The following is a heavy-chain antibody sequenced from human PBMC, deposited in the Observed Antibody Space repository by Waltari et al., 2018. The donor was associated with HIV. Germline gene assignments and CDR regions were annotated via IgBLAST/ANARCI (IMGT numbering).Heavy chain of an antibody. CDR1: GGSFSGYR. CDR2: ITDGGST. CDR3: AREEVVRRYRFGNVVPVREHYFQY. V-gene: IGHV4-34*01. J-gene: IGHJ4*02. D-gene: IGHD5-12*01. Sequence: QVQLHQWGAGLLNASETLSLTCAVYGGSFSGYRWTWIRQPPGKGLEWVGDITDGGSTNSNPALKSRVTLSADTSKRQFSLNLTSVTAADTAIYYCAREEVVRRYRFGNVVPVREHYFQYWGQGTLVTVSS.